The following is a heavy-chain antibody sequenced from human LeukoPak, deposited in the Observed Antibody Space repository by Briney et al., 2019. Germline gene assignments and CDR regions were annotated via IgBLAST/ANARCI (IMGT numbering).Heavy chain of an antibody. V-gene: IGHV3-64*01. D-gene: IGHD3-10*01. CDR2: ISSNGRRT. J-gene: IGHJ4*02. CDR3: IRSRSGSYGYFDY. CDR1: GFTFSSYS. Sequence: GGSLRLSCAASGFTFSSYSMRWVRQAPGKGLEFVSAISSNGRRTYYANSVKGRFTISRDNAKNTVYLQMNSLRAEDTAVYYCIRSRSGSYGYFDYWGQGTLVTVSS.